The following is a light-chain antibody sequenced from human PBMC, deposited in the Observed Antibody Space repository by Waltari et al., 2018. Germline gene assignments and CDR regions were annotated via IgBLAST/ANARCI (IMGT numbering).Light chain of an antibody. CDR1: QDISSY. CDR3: QQVKTYPLT. Sequence: DIQLTQSPSFLSASVGHRITITCRASQDISSYLAWYQQKPGRAPKVLISGASSLQSGVASRFSGSGSGTEFNLTISSLQPEDFATYYCQQVKTYPLTFGGGTKVGIK. J-gene: IGKJ4*01. CDR2: GAS. V-gene: IGKV1-9*01.